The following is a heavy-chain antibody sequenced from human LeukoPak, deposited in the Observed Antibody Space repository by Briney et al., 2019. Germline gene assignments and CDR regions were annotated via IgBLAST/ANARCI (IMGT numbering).Heavy chain of an antibody. CDR3: ARVTGAAAYFDY. Sequence: GGSLRLSCAASGFTFSSYGMHWVRQAPGKGLEWVAVMWYDGSNKYYADSVKGRFTISRDNSKNTLYLQMNSLRAEDTAVYYCARVTGAAAYFDYWGQGTLVTVSS. J-gene: IGHJ4*02. D-gene: IGHD6-13*01. V-gene: IGHV3-33*01. CDR2: MWYDGSNK. CDR1: GFTFSSYG.